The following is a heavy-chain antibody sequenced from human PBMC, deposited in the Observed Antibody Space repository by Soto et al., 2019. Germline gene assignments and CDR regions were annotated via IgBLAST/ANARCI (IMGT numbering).Heavy chain of an antibody. V-gene: IGHV3-30*18. J-gene: IGHJ4*02. CDR1: GFTFSSYG. CDR3: AKDQTPDLIHYFDY. Sequence: GESLKISCAASGFTFSSYGMHWVRQAPGKGLEWVAVISNDGSIKYYIDSVKGRFTMSRDNSKNTLYLQMNSLRAEDTAVYYCAKDQTPDLIHYFDYWGQGTLVTVSS. CDR2: ISNDGSIK. D-gene: IGHD2-21*01.